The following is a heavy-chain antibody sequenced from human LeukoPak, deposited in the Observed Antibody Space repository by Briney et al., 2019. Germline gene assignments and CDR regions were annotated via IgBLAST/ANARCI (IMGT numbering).Heavy chain of an antibody. V-gene: IGHV3-53*01. Sequence: AGGSLRLSCTVSGFSVSDNSMSWVRQAPGKGLEWVSFIYSDNTHYSDSVKGRFTTSRDNSKNTLYLQMNSLRAEDTAVYYCARRAGAYSHPYDYWGQGTLVTVSS. J-gene: IGHJ4*02. CDR2: IYSDNT. CDR1: GFSVSDNS. D-gene: IGHD4/OR15-4a*01. CDR3: ARRAGAYSHPYDY.